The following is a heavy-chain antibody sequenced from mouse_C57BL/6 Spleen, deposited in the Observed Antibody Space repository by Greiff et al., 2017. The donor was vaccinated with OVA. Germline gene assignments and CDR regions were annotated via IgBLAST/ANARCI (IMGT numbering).Heavy chain of an antibody. CDR2: IYPGSGST. J-gene: IGHJ1*03. CDR1: GYTFTSYW. D-gene: IGHD1-1*01. V-gene: IGHV1-55*01. CDR3: SNCYGSDWYFYV. Sequence: VQLQQPGAELVKPGASVKMSCKASGYTFTSYWITWVKQRPGQGLEWIGDIYPGSGSTNYNEKFKSKATLTVDTTSSTAYMQLSSLTSEDSAVYDCSNCYGSDWYFYVWGTRPTRTVSS.